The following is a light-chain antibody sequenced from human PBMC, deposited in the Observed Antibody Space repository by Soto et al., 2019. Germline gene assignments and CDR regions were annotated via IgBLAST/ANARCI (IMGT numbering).Light chain of an antibody. J-gene: IGKJ2*01. CDR2: AAS. CDR3: HQYHSPPQT. Sequence: EIVMTQSPATLSVSPGERATLSCRASQTMTRAYVAWYQQKPGQAPRLLIYAASYRATGSSDKFSGSGSGTDFSLTISRREPEYSAVYYCHQYHSPPQTFGQGTKVDIK. CDR1: QTMTRAY. V-gene: IGKV3-20*01.